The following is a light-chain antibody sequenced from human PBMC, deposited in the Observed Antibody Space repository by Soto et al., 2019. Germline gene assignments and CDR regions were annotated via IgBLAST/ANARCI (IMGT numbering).Light chain of an antibody. CDR2: DTS. V-gene: IGLV7-46*01. J-gene: IGLJ2*01. Sequence: QAVVTQEPSLTVSQGGTVTLTCASSTGAVTSGHYPYWFQQKPGQAPRTLIYDTSNKHSWTPARFSGSLLGGKPALTLSGAQPEDEAEYFCLLSYGGARRVFGGGTKLTVL. CDR3: LLSYGGARRV. CDR1: TGAVTSGHY.